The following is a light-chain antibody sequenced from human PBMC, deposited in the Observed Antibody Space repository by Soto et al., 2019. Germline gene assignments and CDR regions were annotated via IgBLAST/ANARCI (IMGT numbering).Light chain of an antibody. CDR1: QSISSY. CDR2: AAS. V-gene: IGKV1-39*01. Sequence: DIQMTQSPSSLSASVGDRVTITCRASQSISSYLNWYQQKPGKAPKLLIYAASSLQSGVPSRFSGSGSGTDFTLTISSLPPEDVATYYCQQSDSTPALTFGGGTKVEIK. J-gene: IGKJ4*01. CDR3: QQSDSTPALT.